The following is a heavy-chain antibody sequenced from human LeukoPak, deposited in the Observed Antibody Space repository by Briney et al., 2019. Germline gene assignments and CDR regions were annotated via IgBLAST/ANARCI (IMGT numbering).Heavy chain of an antibody. V-gene: IGHV3-23*01. CDR3: ARVPGSYYVDFGY. CDR1: GFTLANYA. J-gene: IGHJ4*02. CDR2: ISDSGGDT. Sequence: PGGSLRLSCIASGFTLANYAMTWVRQAPGKGLEWVSAISDSGGDTYHADSVKGRFTISRDNSKNTLYLQMNSLRAEDTAVYYCARVPGSYYVDFGYWGQGTLVTVSS. D-gene: IGHD3-10*01.